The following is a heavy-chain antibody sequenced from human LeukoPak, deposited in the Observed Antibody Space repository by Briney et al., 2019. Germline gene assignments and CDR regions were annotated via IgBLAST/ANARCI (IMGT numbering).Heavy chain of an antibody. J-gene: IGHJ3*02. D-gene: IGHD1-26*01. Sequence: SVKVSCKASGFTFTSSAVQWVRQARGQRLEWIGWIVVGSGNTNYAQKFQERVTITRDMSTSTAYMELSSLRSEDTAVYYCAASPDSGSYAFDIWGQGTMVTVSS. CDR3: AASPDSGSYAFDI. CDR1: GFTFTSSA. CDR2: IVVGSGNT. V-gene: IGHV1-58*01.